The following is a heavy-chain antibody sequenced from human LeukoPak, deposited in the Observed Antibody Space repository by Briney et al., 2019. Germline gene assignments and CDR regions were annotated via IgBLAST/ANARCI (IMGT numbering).Heavy chain of an antibody. CDR1: GFTFSSYD. D-gene: IGHD3-10*01. CDR2: IGTAGDT. CDR3: ARGGTITMLDY. J-gene: IGHJ4*02. V-gene: IGHV3-13*01. Sequence: GGSLRLSCEASGFTFSSYDMHWVRQATGKGLEWVSAIGTAGDTYYPGSVKGRFTISRENAKNSLYLQMNSLRAEDTAVYYCARGGTITMLDYWGQGTLVTVSS.